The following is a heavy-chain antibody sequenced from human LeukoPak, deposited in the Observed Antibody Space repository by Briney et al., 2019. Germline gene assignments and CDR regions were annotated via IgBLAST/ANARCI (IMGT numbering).Heavy chain of an antibody. CDR2: VYQKGRT. CDR1: GVSMRPNY. V-gene: IGHV4-59*13. CDR3: SKMGGHFYDSSTYDPIWFDH. Sequence: PSETLSLTCTVSGVSMRPNYGSWVRQAPRKGLEWIGYVYQKGRTNVGPSIVSRASILVHQCNNQFSQKLTYVPAAQPALYYRSKMGGHFYDSSTYDPIWFDHWGQGIQVTVSS. D-gene: IGHD3-22*01. J-gene: IGHJ5*02.